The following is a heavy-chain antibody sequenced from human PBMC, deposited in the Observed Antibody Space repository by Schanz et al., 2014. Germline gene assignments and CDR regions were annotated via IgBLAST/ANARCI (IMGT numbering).Heavy chain of an antibody. Sequence: QIQLVQSGPEVKEPGASVMVSCKASGYTFTGHYIQWVRQAPGQGLEWMGRINPGPGGATYAQNFRGRVTMTRDTSITTAYMELSNLGSDDTAVYYCARALFGSGHGDVWGQGTTVTVSS. CDR2: INPGPGGA. CDR1: GYTFTGHY. CDR3: ARALFGSGHGDV. V-gene: IGHV1-2*06. D-gene: IGHD3-10*01. J-gene: IGHJ6*02.